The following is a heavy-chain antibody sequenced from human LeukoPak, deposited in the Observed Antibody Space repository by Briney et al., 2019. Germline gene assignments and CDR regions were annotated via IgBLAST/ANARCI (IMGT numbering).Heavy chain of an antibody. CDR3: AREHTAMAAFDY. CDR2: IYTSGST. J-gene: IGHJ4*02. Sequence: PSQTLSLTCTVSGGSISSGSYYWSWIRQPAGKGLEWIGRIYTSGSTNYNPSLKSRVTISVDTSKNQFSLKLSSVTAADTAVYYCAREHTAMAAFDYWGQGTLVTVSS. CDR1: GGSISSGSYY. D-gene: IGHD5-18*01. V-gene: IGHV4-61*02.